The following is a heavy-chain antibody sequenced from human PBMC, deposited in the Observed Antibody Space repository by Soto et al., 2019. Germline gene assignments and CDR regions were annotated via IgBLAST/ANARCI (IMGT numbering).Heavy chain of an antibody. Sequence: ASVKVSCKPSGYSFSNFYVHWVRQAPGQGLEWMGIIDPSSGTTSYTQKFQERVTMTRDTSMSTVYMELRSVTAADTALYYCAREGQMPQHFGMDVWGQGIQVTVSS. CDR3: AREGQMPQHFGMDV. V-gene: IGHV1-46*01. D-gene: IGHD3-3*01. CDR2: IDPSSGTT. J-gene: IGHJ6*02. CDR1: GYSFSNFY.